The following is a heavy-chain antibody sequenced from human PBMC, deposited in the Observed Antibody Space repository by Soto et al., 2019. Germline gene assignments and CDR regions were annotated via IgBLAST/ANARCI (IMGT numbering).Heavy chain of an antibody. D-gene: IGHD6-19*01. V-gene: IGHV3-23*01. CDR2: IGGNGDDT. J-gene: IGHJ4*02. CDR3: AKGTYRSGWKIDY. Sequence: PGGSLRLSCAASGFTFGSYAMSWVRQAPGKGLEWISAIGGNGDDTYYTDSVKGRFTISRDNSKNTLSLQMNSLRAEDTAVYYCAKGTYRSGWKIDYWGQGTLVTVSS. CDR1: GFTFGSYA.